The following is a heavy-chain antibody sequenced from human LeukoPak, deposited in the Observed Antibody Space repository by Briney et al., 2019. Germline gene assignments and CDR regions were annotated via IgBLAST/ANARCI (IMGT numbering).Heavy chain of an antibody. CDR2: ISSSSSYI. CDR3: TRTSFGWGAFDI. Sequence: GGSLRLSCAASGFTFSSYSMNWVRRAPGKGLEWVSSISSSSSYIYYADSVKGRFTISRDDSKNTAYLQMNSLKTEDTAVYYCTRTSFGWGAFDIWGQGTVVTVSS. D-gene: IGHD3-16*01. CDR1: GFTFSSYS. J-gene: IGHJ3*02. V-gene: IGHV3-21*04.